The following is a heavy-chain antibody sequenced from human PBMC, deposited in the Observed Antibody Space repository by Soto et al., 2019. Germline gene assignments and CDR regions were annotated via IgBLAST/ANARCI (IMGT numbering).Heavy chain of an antibody. CDR2: MNPKNGNT. J-gene: IGHJ5*02. CDR1: GDTFTSYD. CDR3: AKAGWLGWFDP. Sequence: QVQLVQSGAEVKKPGASVKVSCKASGDTFTSYDINWVRQATGQGLEWMGWMNPKNGNTGYAQKFQGRVTMTRTTSITTAYMELSSLRSEDTAVYYCAKAGWLGWFDPWGHGTLVTVSS. D-gene: IGHD1-1*01. V-gene: IGHV1-8*01.